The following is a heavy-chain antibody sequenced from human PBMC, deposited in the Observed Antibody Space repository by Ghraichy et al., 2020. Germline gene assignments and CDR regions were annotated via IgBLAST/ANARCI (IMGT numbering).Heavy chain of an antibody. V-gene: IGHV4-61*01. Sequence: SETLSLTCTVSGGSVSSGSYYWSWIRQPPGKGLEWIGYIYYSGSTNYNPSLKSRVTISVDTSKNQFSLKLSSVTAADTAVYYCARVEIVATIIEYYFDYWGQGTMVTVSS. CDR3: ARVEIVATIIEYYFDY. CDR1: GGSVSSGSYY. J-gene: IGHJ4*02. D-gene: IGHD5-12*01. CDR2: IYYSGST.